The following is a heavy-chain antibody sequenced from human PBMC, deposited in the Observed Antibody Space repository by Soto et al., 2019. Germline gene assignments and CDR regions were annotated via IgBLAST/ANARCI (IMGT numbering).Heavy chain of an antibody. Sequence: SETLSLTCTVSGDSISSNYWSWIRQPPGKGLEWIGYIYYSGNPTYNPSFKSRVTMSVDRSKNQFSLRLSSLTAADTAVYYCARSPGARANAFDIWGQGTMVTVS. D-gene: IGHD3-10*01. J-gene: IGHJ3*02. CDR3: ARSPGARANAFDI. V-gene: IGHV4-59*08. CDR2: IYYSGNP. CDR1: GDSISSNY.